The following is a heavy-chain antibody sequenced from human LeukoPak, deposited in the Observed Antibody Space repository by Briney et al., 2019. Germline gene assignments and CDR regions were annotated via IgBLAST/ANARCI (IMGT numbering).Heavy chain of an antibody. D-gene: IGHD1-1*01. V-gene: IGHV4-39*07. CDR1: GGSISSSSYY. CDR2: IYYSGST. J-gene: IGHJ3*02. CDR3: ARDNRYRAFDI. Sequence: PSETLSLTYTVSGGSISSSSYYWGWIRQPPGKGLEWIGSIYYSGSTYYNPSLKSRVTISVDTSKNQFSLKLSSVTAADTAVYYCARDNRYRAFDIWGQGTMVTVSS.